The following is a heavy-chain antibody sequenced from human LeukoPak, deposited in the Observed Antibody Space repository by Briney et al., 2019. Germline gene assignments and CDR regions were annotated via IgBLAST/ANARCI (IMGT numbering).Heavy chain of an antibody. V-gene: IGHV4-59*01. CDR1: GGSISSYY. D-gene: IGHD3-3*01. CDR3: AREAGGYYAHFDY. CDR2: IYHSGST. Sequence: SETLSLTCTVSGGSISSYYWSWIRQPPGKGLEWIGYIYHSGSTIYNPSLKSRVTISADTSKNQFSLRLSSVTAADTAVYYCAREAGGYYAHFDYWGQGTLVTVSS. J-gene: IGHJ4*02.